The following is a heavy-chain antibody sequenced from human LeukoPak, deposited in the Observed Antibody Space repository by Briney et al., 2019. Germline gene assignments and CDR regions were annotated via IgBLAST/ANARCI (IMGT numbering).Heavy chain of an antibody. Sequence: PGGSLRLSCAASGFTFSSYGMHWVRQVPGKGLEWVAVIWYDGSNKYYADSVKGRFTISRDNSKNTLYLQMNSLRAEDTAVYYCARVGGSGSYNWFDPWGQGTLVTVSS. J-gene: IGHJ5*02. D-gene: IGHD1-26*01. CDR3: ARVGGSGSYNWFDP. CDR1: GFTFSSYG. CDR2: IWYDGSNK. V-gene: IGHV3-33*01.